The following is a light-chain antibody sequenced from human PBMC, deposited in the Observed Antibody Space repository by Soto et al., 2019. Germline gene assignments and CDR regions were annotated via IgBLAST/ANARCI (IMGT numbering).Light chain of an antibody. CDR1: SSNIGSNY. Sequence: QPVLTQPPSASGTPGHGVTIFCSGSSSNIGSNYVYWYQHLPGAAPKLLIYRNNERPSGVPDRFSGSKSGTSASLAISGLRSDDEADYYCATWDDSLSGHYVFGTGTKVTVL. V-gene: IGLV1-47*01. J-gene: IGLJ1*01. CDR3: ATWDDSLSGHYV. CDR2: RNN.